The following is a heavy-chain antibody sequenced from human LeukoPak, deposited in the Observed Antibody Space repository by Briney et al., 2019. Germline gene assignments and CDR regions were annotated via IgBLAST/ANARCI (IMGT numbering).Heavy chain of an antibody. CDR3: ARSGSGIAAAGTLEP. J-gene: IGHJ6*04. CDR1: GYTFTGYY. V-gene: IGHV1-2*02. CDR2: INPNSGGT. D-gene: IGHD6-13*01. Sequence: ASVNVSCKASGYTFTGYYMHWVRQAPGQGLEWMGWINPNSGGTNYAQKLQGRVTMTRDTSISTAYMELSRLRSDDTAVYYCARSGSGIAAAGTLEPWGKGTTVTVSS.